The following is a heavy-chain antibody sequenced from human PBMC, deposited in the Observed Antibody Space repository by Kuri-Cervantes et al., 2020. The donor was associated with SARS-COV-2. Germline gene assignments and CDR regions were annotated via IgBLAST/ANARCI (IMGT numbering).Heavy chain of an antibody. CDR1: GFTFSSYW. CDR2: IKQDGSEK. V-gene: IGHV3-7*01. D-gene: IGHD1-26*01. J-gene: IGHJ6*03. Sequence: GGSLRLSCAASGFTFSSYWMSWVRQAPGKGLEWVANIKQDGSEKYYADSVKGRFTISRDNSKNTLYLQMNSLRAEDTAVYYCAKTAGSGSYHYYYYYMDVWGKGTTVTVSS. CDR3: AKTAGSGSYHYYYYYMDV.